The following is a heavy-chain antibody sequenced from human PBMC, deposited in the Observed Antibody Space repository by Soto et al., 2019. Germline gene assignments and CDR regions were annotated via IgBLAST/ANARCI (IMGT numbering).Heavy chain of an antibody. CDR2: IHLNSGGT. CDR1: GYTFTGYY. Sequence: ASVKVSCKASGYTFTGYYVHWVRQAPGHGLEWLGWIHLNSGGTDYAQSFQGRVTMTRDMSVSTVYMEMTGLSSDDTAVYYCASAAVTGTAGLDFWGQGTQVTVSS. V-gene: IGHV1-2*02. CDR3: ASAAVTGTAGLDF. J-gene: IGHJ4*02. D-gene: IGHD6-19*01.